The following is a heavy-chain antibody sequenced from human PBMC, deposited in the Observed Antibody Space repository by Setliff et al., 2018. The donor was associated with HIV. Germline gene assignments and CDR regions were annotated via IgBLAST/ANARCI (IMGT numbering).Heavy chain of an antibody. CDR1: GGTFINSA. CDR3: STGRHYYDSSDYPANPFDA. CDR2: IIPIFGTG. V-gene: IGHV1-69*13. Sequence: PVKVSCKASGGTFINSAFNWVRQAPGQGLQWMGSIIPIFGTGNYAERFQGRLTITADESTSSAYMELSGLTSEDTAVYYCSTGRHYYDSSDYPANPFDAWGQGTKVTVSS. J-gene: IGHJ3*01. D-gene: IGHD3-22*01.